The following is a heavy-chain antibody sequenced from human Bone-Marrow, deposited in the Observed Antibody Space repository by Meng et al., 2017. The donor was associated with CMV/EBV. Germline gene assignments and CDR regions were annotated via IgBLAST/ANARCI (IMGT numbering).Heavy chain of an antibody. V-gene: IGHV1-46*01. CDR3: ARYSRMTAAIRPSYYYYGMDV. CDR1: GYTFTSYY. J-gene: IGHJ6*02. CDR2: INPSGGST. D-gene: IGHD2-2*02. Sequence: ASVKVSCKASGYTFTSYYMHWVRQAPGQGLEWMGIINPSGGSTSYAQKFQGRVTITADKSTSTAYMELSSLRSEDTAVYYCARYSRMTAAIRPSYYYYGMDVWGQGTTVTVSS.